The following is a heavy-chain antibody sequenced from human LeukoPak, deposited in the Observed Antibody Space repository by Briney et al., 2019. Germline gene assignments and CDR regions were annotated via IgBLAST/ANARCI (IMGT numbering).Heavy chain of an antibody. D-gene: IGHD5-12*01. CDR2: IIPIFGTT. CDR3: ARGDSGYDYGFDY. CDR1: GGTFSTHG. Sequence: SVKVSCKASGGTFSTHGINWVRQAPGQGLEWMGGIIPIFGTTNYAQKFQGRVTITTDEPTSTGYMELRSLRSDDTAVYFCARGDSGYDYGFDYWGQGILVTVSS. V-gene: IGHV1-69*05. J-gene: IGHJ4*02.